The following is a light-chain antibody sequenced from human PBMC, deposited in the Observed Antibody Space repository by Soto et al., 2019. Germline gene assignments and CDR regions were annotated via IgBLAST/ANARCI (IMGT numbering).Light chain of an antibody. CDR1: SSDIGGYYF. J-gene: IGLJ1*01. Sequence: QSFLTQPPSASGSPVQAVTISCTGTSSDIGGYYFFSWYQVRPGEAPQLIIYNVNVRPSGVPRRFSGSKSGNTASLTVSGLQAVDEADYYCSSYSDTXICVLGTGTKVXV. V-gene: IGLV2-8*01. CDR3: SSYSDTXICV. CDR2: NVN.